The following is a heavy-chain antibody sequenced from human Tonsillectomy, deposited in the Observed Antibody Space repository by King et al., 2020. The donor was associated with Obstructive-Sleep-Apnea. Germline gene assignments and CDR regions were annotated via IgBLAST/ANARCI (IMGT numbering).Heavy chain of an antibody. Sequence: VQLVESGGGLVQPWGSLILSCAAPVFKFGTYVKNRVRPWPGNWVEMVSYLTQNRDTIYYAGSLRGRFTISRDTAKNSLYIQMNSLRVEYTALFYCARDLKDGFDPWGQGTLVIVSS. J-gene: IGHJ5*01. CDR3: ARDLKDGFDP. V-gene: IGHV3-48*01. CDR1: VFKFGTYV. CDR2: LTQNRDTI.